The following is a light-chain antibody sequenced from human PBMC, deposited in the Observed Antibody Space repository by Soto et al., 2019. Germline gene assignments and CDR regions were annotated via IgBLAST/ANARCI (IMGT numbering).Light chain of an antibody. CDR3: ASWDGSLSGHV. Sequence: QSALTQPASVSGSPGQSITISCSGTSSDIGAYDHVSWYQQHPGKAPKLLIYDVNKRPSGVPYRFSGSKSGNTASLTISGLQAGDEADYYCASWDGSLSGHVFGTGTKVTVL. CDR2: DVN. V-gene: IGLV2-14*03. CDR1: SSDIGAYDH. J-gene: IGLJ1*01.